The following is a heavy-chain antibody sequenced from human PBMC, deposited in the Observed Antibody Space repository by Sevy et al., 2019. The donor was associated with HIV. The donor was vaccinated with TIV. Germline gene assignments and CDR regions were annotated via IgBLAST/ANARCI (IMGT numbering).Heavy chain of an antibody. CDR3: ARWDV. CDR1: GFPFSSYW. V-gene: IGHV3-7*01. J-gene: IGHJ6*04. Sequence: GGSLRLSCAASGFPFSSYWMNWVRQAPGKGVEWLANIKEDGSDKNYVDFVKGRFTISRDNAQNSLYLEMNSLRAEDTAVYYCARWDVWGKGTTVTVSS. CDR2: IKEDGSDK.